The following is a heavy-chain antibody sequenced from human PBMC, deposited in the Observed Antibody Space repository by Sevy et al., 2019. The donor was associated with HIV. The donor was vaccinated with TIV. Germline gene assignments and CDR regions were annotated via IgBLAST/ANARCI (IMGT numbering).Heavy chain of an antibody. J-gene: IGHJ6*02. CDR2: ISYNSGSI. CDR1: GFNFDEFA. CDR3: GKARGRYRNHYYYPMDV. Sequence: GGYLRLSCAASGFNFDEFAIHWVRQAPGKGLEWISGISYNSGSIGYADSVKGRFNISRDNAKKYLYLQMNSLRIEDTALYYSGKARGRYRNHYYYPMDVWGQGTTVTVSS. D-gene: IGHD3-16*02. V-gene: IGHV3-9*01.